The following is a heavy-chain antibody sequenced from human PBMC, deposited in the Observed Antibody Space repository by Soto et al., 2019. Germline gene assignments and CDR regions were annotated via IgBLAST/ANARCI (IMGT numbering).Heavy chain of an antibody. CDR3: ARHRAILLWFGESYFDY. V-gene: IGHV4-39*01. J-gene: IGHJ4*02. CDR1: GGSISSSSYY. Sequence: SETLSLTCTVSGGSISSSSYYWGWIRQPPGKGLEWIGSIYYSGSTYYNPSLKSRVTISVDTSKNQFSLKLSSVTAADTAVYYCARHRAILLWFGESYFDYWGQGTLVTVSS. CDR2: IYYSGST. D-gene: IGHD3-10*01.